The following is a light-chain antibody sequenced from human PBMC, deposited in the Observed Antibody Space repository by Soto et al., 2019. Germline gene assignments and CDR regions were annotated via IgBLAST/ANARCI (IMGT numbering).Light chain of an antibody. CDR1: SSNMGAGYD. V-gene: IGLV1-40*01. J-gene: IGLJ2*01. CDR2: GNT. Sequence: QSVLTQPPSVSGAPGQRVTISCTGSSSNMGAGYDVHWYQHLPGTAPKLLIYGNTNRPSGVPDRFSGSKSGTSASLAITGLQAEDEADYYCQSYDSSLSAVVFGGGTKLTVL. CDR3: QSYDSSLSAVV.